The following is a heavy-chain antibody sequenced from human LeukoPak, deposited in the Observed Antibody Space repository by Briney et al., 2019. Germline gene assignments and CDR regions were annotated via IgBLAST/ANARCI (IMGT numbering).Heavy chain of an antibody. D-gene: IGHD3-22*01. V-gene: IGHV3-23*01. CDR3: AKTPLIYDSSGYYDY. CDR1: GFTFSSYP. Sequence: GGSLRLSCAAYGFTFSSYPMSWVRQAPGKGLEWVSAISGSGGSTYYADSVKGRFTISRDNSKNTVYLNMKRLRAKDLAVYYCAKTPLIYDSSGYYDYWGQGTLVTVSS. J-gene: IGHJ4*02. CDR2: ISGSGGST.